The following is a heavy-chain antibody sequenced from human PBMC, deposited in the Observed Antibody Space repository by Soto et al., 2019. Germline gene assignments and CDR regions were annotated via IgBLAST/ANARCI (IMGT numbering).Heavy chain of an antibody. D-gene: IGHD3-3*01. CDR2: IYWDDDK. J-gene: IGHJ4*02. Sequence: QITLNESGPTQVKPRQTLTLTCTFSGFSLTTSGVGVGWIRQSPGKAPEWLALIYWDDDKRYSPSLKSRLTITKDTSKNQVVLTMAALDPADTATYYCAHRVLRTVFALVTTTAIYFDFWGQGTPVAVSS. CDR3: AHRVLRTVFALVTTTAIYFDF. CDR1: GFSLTTSGVG. V-gene: IGHV2-5*02.